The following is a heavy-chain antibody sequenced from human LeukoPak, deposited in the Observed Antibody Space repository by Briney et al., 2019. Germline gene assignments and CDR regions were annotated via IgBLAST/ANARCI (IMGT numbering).Heavy chain of an antibody. CDR1: GGSISSGSYY. D-gene: IGHD6-13*01. J-gene: IGHJ5*02. V-gene: IGHV4-61*02. CDR3: ARYPFAAAWFDH. CDR2: IYTSGST. Sequence: PSQTLSLTCTVSGGSISSGSYYWGWLRQPAGTGREWIGRIYTSGSTNDNPSLKRRVTISVSTSKNHFSLKLSSVTAADTAVYYCARYPFAAAWFDHWGQGTLVTVSS.